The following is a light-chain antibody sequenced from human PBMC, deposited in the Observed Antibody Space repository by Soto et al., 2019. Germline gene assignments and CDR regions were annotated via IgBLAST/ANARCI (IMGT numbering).Light chain of an antibody. CDR1: QSITSSY. V-gene: IGKV3-20*01. J-gene: IGKJ5*01. Sequence: EIVLTQSPGTLSLSPGERATLSCRACQSITSSYLAWYQQKPGQAPRLLIYGASNRATGFPERFSGSGSGTDFTLTISRLEPQDVAVYYCQQYDNLITFGQGTRLEIK. CDR3: QQYDNLIT. CDR2: GAS.